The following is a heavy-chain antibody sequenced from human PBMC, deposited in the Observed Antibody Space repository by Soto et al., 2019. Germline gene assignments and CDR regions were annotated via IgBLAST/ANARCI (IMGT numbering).Heavy chain of an antibody. Sequence: QVQLVQSGAELKKPGSSVRVSCKISGDSFSSYAISWVRQAPGEGLEWVGGIIPIFETAHYAQNFQGRVTITAVESTTTAYMEGTRPRPEDTAMFYCAASESSSWQHDYWGQGTLITVSS. CDR3: AASESSSWQHDY. D-gene: IGHD6-13*01. CDR2: IIPIFETA. CDR1: GDSFSSYA. J-gene: IGHJ4*02. V-gene: IGHV1-69*01.